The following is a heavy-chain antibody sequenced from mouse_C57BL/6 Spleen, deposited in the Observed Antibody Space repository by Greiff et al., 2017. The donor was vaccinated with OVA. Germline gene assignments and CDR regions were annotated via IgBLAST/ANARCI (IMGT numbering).Heavy chain of an antibody. CDR3: ARWMSGFDY. CDR1: GFTFTDYY. J-gene: IGHJ2*01. Sequence: EVQRVESGGGLVQPGGSLSLSCAASGFTFTDYYMSWVRQPPGKALEWLGFIRNKANGYTTEYSASVKGRFTISRDNSQSILYLQMNALRAEDSATYYCARWMSGFDYWGQGTTLTVSS. CDR2: IRNKANGYTT. V-gene: IGHV7-3*01. D-gene: IGHD1-3*01.